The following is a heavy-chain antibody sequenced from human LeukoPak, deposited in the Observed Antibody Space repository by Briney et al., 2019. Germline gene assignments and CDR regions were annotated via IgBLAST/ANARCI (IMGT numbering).Heavy chain of an antibody. V-gene: IGHV1-46*01. CDR2: INPSGGST. Sequence: ASVKVSCKTSGYTFTNYYMHWVRQAPGQGPEWVGIINPSGGSTRYAQKFQGRVTMTRDMSTSTVYMELSRLRSDDTAVYYCARSSSGYMGGDYWGQGTLVTVSS. D-gene: IGHD3-22*01. J-gene: IGHJ4*02. CDR1: GYTFTNYY. CDR3: ARSSSGYMGGDY.